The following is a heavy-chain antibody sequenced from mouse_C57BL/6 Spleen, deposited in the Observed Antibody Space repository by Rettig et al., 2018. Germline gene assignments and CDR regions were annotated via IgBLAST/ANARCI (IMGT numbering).Heavy chain of an antibody. CDR3: ARPNLYDGYAMDY. CDR1: GYTFTTYG. J-gene: IGHJ4*01. CDR2: INTYSGVP. V-gene: IGHV9-3*01. D-gene: IGHD2-12*01. Sequence: QIQLVQSGPELKKPGETVKISCKASGYTFTTYGMSWVKQAPGKGLKWMGWINTYSGVPTYADDFKGRFAFSLETSASTAYLQINNLKNEDTATYFCARPNLYDGYAMDYWGQGTAVTVSS.